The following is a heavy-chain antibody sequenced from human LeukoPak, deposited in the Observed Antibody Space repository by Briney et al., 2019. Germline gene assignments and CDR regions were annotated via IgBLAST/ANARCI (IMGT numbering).Heavy chain of an antibody. CDR2: TSWNSNNI. J-gene: IGHJ4*02. CDR1: GFTFDEYA. Sequence: GGSLRLSCAASGFTFDEYAMHWVRQAPGKGLEWVSGTSWNSNNIVYADSVKGRFTISGDNAKNSLYLQMNSLRVEDTALYYCAKDIGEEQWRGIDLWGQGTLVTVSS. D-gene: IGHD6-19*01. CDR3: AKDIGEEQWRGIDL. V-gene: IGHV3-9*01.